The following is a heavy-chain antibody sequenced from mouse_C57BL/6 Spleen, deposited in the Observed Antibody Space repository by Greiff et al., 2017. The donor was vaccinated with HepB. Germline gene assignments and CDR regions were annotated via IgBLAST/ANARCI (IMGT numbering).Heavy chain of an antibody. CDR2: FHPYNDDT. Sequence: VKLQQSGAELVKPGASVKMSCKASGYTFTTYPIEWMKQNHGKSLEWIGNFHPYNDDTKYNEKFKGKATLTVEKSSSTVYLELSRLTSDDSAVYYCARRNYYGSSYVHWYFDVWGTGTTVTVSS. V-gene: IGHV1-47*01. CDR1: GYTFTTYP. CDR3: ARRNYYGSSYVHWYFDV. D-gene: IGHD1-1*01. J-gene: IGHJ1*03.